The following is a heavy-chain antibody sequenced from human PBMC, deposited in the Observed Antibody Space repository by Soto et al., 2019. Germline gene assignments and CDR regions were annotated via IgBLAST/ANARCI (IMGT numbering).Heavy chain of an antibody. CDR1: NDSINSYY. Sequence: SETLSLTCTVSNDSINSYYWSWIRQPPGKGLEWIGYSYFSGGTEYNPSLKGRVTISVDRSRNQFSLKLTSVTAADTAVYYCVRELSRGWFDPWGQGTLVT. J-gene: IGHJ5*02. CDR2: SYFSGGT. CDR3: VRELSRGWFDP. D-gene: IGHD3-16*01. V-gene: IGHV4-59*01.